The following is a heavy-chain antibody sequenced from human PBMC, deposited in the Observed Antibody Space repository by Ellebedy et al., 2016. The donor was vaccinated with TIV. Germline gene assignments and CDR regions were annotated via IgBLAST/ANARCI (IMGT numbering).Heavy chain of an antibody. Sequence: GESLKISCAASGFNFNSYWMYWVRQAPGKGLEWVANINYDGSETYYVDSVRGRFTISRDNTKNSLYLQMDSLRAEDTAVYYCAREAIWGQGTLVTVSS. V-gene: IGHV3-7*01. CDR3: AREAI. CDR2: INYDGSET. CDR1: GFNFNSYW. D-gene: IGHD2-2*01. J-gene: IGHJ4*02.